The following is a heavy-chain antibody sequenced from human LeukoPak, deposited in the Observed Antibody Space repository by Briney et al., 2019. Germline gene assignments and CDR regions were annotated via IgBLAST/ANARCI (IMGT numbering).Heavy chain of an antibody. CDR2: IWYDGRDK. Sequence: GGSLRLSCAASGFTFSDCGMHWVRQAPGKGLEWVAFIWYDGRDKYYADSVKGRFTISRDNSKNTLYLQMNSLRAEDTAIYYCAKDPYSYGSYFDYWGQGTLVTVSS. CDR1: GFTFSDCG. J-gene: IGHJ4*02. D-gene: IGHD5-18*01. CDR3: AKDPYSYGSYFDY. V-gene: IGHV3-30*02.